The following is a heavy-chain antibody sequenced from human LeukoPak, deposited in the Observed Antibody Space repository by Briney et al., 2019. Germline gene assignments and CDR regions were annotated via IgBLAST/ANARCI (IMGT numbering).Heavy chain of an antibody. Sequence: GRSLRLSCAASGFTFSSYGMHWVRQAPGKGLEWVAVIWYDGSNKYYADSVKGRFTISRDNSKNTLYLQMNSLRAEDTAVYYCARGYTAGYYFDYWGQGTPVTVSS. D-gene: IGHD5-18*01. J-gene: IGHJ4*02. V-gene: IGHV3-33*01. CDR1: GFTFSSYG. CDR2: IWYDGSNK. CDR3: ARGYTAGYYFDY.